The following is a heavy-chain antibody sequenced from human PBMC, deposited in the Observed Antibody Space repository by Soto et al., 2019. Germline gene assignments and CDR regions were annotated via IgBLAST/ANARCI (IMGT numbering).Heavy chain of an antibody. Sequence: QLQLQESGSRLVKPSQTLSLTCAVSGGSISSGGYSWSWIRQPPGKGLEWIGYIYHSGSTYYNPSLKSRVTISVDRSKNQFSLKLSSVTAADTAVYYCASQLDKGVAFDIWGQGTMVTVSS. CDR1: GGSISSGGYS. J-gene: IGHJ3*02. V-gene: IGHV4-30-2*01. CDR2: IYHSGST. CDR3: ASQLDKGVAFDI. D-gene: IGHD3-10*01.